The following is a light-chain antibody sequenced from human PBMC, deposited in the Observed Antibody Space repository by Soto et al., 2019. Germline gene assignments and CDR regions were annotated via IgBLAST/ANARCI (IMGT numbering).Light chain of an antibody. Sequence: IQIAQSPSTLSASLGARVTITCRASQSISSWLAWYQQKPGKAPKLLIYDASSVESGVPSRFSGSGSGTEFTLTISSLQPDDFATYYCQQYNSYSITFGQGTKVDIK. V-gene: IGKV1-5*01. CDR1: QSISSW. J-gene: IGKJ1*01. CDR2: DAS. CDR3: QQYNSYSIT.